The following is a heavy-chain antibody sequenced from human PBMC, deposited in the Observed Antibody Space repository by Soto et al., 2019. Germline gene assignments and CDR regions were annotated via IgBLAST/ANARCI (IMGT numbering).Heavy chain of an antibody. J-gene: IGHJ4*02. CDR2: ISWNSGSI. Sequence: EVPLVESGGGLVQPGRSLRLSCAASGFTFDDYAMHWVRQAPGKGLGWVSGISWNSGSIGYADSVKGRFTISRDNAKNSLYLQMNSLRAEDTALYYCAKDNSYSGYDHFDYWGQGTLVTVSS. D-gene: IGHD5-12*01. CDR1: GFTFDDYA. CDR3: AKDNSYSGYDHFDY. V-gene: IGHV3-9*01.